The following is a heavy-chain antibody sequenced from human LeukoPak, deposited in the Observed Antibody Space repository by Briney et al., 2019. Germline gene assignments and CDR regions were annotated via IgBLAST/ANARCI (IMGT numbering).Heavy chain of an antibody. CDR2: ISRNSGTI. CDR3: ARTGPGGSTYYYGSGSFDY. Sequence: GGSLRLSCAASGFPFSTYSMNWVRQAPGKGLEWVAYISRNSGTIYYADSVKGRFTIPRDNAKSSLCLQMNSLRDEDTAVYYCARTGPGGSTYYYGSGSFDYWGQGTLVTVSS. V-gene: IGHV3-48*02. CDR1: GFPFSTYS. J-gene: IGHJ4*02. D-gene: IGHD3-10*01.